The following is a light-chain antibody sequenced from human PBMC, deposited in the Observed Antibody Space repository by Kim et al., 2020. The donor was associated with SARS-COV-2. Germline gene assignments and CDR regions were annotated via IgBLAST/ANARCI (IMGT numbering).Light chain of an antibody. J-gene: IGKJ4*01. CDR3: QQSKNWPT. CDR1: QNVGSN. CDR2: GAS. Sequence: AVSPGERAPLSCRASQNVGSNLAWYQQNPGQAPRLLIYGASHRAPDIPARFSGSGSGAEFTLTIYSLQSEDFAVYYCQQSKNWPTFGGGTKVDIK. V-gene: IGKV3-15*01.